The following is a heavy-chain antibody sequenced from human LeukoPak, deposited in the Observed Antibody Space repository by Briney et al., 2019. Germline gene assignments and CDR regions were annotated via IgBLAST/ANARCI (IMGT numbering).Heavy chain of an antibody. D-gene: IGHD4-23*01. Sequence: SETLSLTCAVYGGSFSGYYWSWIRQPPGKGLEWIGEINHSGSTNYNPSLKSRVTISVDTSKNQFSLKLSSVTAADTAVYYCASRSRTTVGVDYYYYYYMDVWGKGTTVTVSS. CDR2: INHSGST. V-gene: IGHV4-34*01. J-gene: IGHJ6*03. CDR1: GGSFSGYY. CDR3: ASRSRTTVGVDYYYYYYMDV.